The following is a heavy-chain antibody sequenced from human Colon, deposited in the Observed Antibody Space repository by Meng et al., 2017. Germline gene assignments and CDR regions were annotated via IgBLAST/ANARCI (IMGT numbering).Heavy chain of an antibody. CDR2: IYYSGRT. CDR3: ARGGGGYGHGYFFGH. D-gene: IGHD5-18*01. CDR1: GGAISSYY. Sequence: SETLSLTCTVSGGAISSYYWNWIRQPPGKGLEWIGYIYYSGRTNYNPSLNSRVTISIDTSKNQFSLKLTAVTAADTAVYYCARGGGGYGHGYFFGHWGQGTLVTVSS. V-gene: IGHV4-59*01. J-gene: IGHJ4*02.